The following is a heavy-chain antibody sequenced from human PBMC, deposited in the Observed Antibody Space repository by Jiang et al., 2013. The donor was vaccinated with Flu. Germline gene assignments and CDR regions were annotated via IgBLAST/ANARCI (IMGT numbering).Heavy chain of an antibody. Sequence: LLKPSETLSLTCAVYGGSFSGYYWSWIRQPPGKGLEWIGEINHSGSTNYNPSLKSRVTISVDTSKNQFSLKLSSVTAADTAVYYCAAEFVGTVTTGLWGQGTLVTVSS. D-gene: IGHD4-17*01. CDR2: INHSGST. CDR1: GGSFSGYY. CDR3: AAEFVGTVTTGL. J-gene: IGHJ4*02. V-gene: IGHV4-34*01.